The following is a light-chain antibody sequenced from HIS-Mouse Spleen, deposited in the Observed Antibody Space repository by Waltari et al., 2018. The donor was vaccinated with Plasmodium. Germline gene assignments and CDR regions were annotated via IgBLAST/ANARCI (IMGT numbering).Light chain of an antibody. J-gene: IGKJ4*01. CDR1: QSVSSS. V-gene: IGKV3-11*01. CDR3: QQRSNWPRVLT. Sequence: EIVLTQSPATLSLSPGERATLPCRASQSVSSSLAWYQQKPGQAPRLLIYDASTRATGNPARFSGSGSGTDFTLTISSLEPEDFAVYYCQQRSNWPRVLTFGGGTKVEIK. CDR2: DAS.